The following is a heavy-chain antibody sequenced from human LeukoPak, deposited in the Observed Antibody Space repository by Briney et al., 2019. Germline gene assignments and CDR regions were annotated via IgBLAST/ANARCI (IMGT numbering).Heavy chain of an antibody. CDR1: GGTFSSYA. V-gene: IGHV1-69*05. D-gene: IGHD3-22*01. CDR3: ARDRNYYDSSGYRPYYYYYYMDV. Sequence: ASVKVSCKASGGTFSSYAISWVRQAPGQGLEWMGGIIPIFGTANYAQKFQGRVTITTDESTSTAYMELSSLRSEHTAVYYCARDRNYYDSSGYRPYYYYYYMDVWGKGTTVTVSS. CDR2: IIPIFGTA. J-gene: IGHJ6*03.